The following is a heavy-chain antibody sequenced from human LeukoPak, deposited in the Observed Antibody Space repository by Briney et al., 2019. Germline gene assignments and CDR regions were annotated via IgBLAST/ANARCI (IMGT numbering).Heavy chain of an antibody. CDR1: DYSISSGYF. D-gene: IGHD3-3*01. J-gene: IGHJ5*02. Sequence: SETLSLTCTVSDYSISSGYFWTWIRHPPGKGLEWIGSIFHTGSSYYNPSLKSPVAISVDTSKNQFSLELSSVTVADTAVYYCARDLGLTISDNWFDPWGQGTLVTVSS. CDR3: ARDLGLTISDNWFDP. CDR2: IFHTGSS. V-gene: IGHV4-38-2*02.